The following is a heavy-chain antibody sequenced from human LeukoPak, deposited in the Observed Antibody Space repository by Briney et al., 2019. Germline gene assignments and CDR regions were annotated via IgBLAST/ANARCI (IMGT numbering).Heavy chain of an antibody. CDR2: IIPIFGTA. CDR1: GGTFSSYA. V-gene: IGHV1-69*05. D-gene: IGHD1-26*01. CDR3: ARRPYSGSYGEFDY. J-gene: IGHJ4*02. Sequence: SVKVSCKASGGTFSSYAISWVRQAPGQGLEWMGRIIPIFGTANYAQKFQGRVTITTDESASTAYMELSSLRSEDTAVYYCARRPYSGSYGEFDYWGQGTLVTVSS.